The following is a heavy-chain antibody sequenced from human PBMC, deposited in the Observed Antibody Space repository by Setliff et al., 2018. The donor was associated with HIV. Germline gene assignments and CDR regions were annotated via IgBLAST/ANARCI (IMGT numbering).Heavy chain of an antibody. V-gene: IGHV4-61*02. CDR3: AAMQGNCFDP. Sequence: SETLSLTCTVAGISVSSGSYFWTWIRQPAGKGLEWIGRIYTSGITNYNPSPKSRVTTSVDTSKNQFSLKLNSVTAADTAVYYCAAMQGNCFDPWGQGTLVTVSS. J-gene: IGHJ5*02. CDR1: GISVSSGSYF. CDR2: IYTSGIT.